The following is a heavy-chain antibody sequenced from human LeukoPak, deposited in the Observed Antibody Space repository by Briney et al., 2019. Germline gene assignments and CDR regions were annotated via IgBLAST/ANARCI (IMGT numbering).Heavy chain of an antibody. Sequence: ASVKVSCKASGYTFTGYYMHWVRQAPGQGLEWMGWINPNSGGTNYAQKFQGRVTMTRDTSISTAYMELSRLRSDDTAVYYCARVEYYDSSGYPSYEYFDYWGQGTLATVSS. CDR2: INPNSGGT. V-gene: IGHV1-2*02. CDR1: GYTFTGYY. D-gene: IGHD3-22*01. CDR3: ARVEYYDSSGYPSYEYFDY. J-gene: IGHJ4*02.